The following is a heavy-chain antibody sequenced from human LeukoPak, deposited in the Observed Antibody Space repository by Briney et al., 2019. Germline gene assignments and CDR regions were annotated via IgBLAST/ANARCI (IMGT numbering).Heavy chain of an antibody. CDR2: INDSEDT. CDR1: GGSFSGYY. V-gene: IGHV4-34*01. Sequence: PSETLSLTCAVYGGSFSGYYWSWLRQRPGKGPEWLGEINDSEDTKYNPSLKSRVTISVDTSKNQLSLKLSSVTAADTAVYYCARLGGWYAFDVWGQGTMVTLSS. J-gene: IGHJ3*01. CDR3: ARLGGWYAFDV. D-gene: IGHD2-15*01.